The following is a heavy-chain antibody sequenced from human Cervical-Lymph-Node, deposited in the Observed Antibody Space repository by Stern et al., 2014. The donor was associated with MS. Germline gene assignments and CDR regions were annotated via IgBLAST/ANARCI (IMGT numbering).Heavy chain of an antibody. J-gene: IGHJ5*02. CDR2: IHHSGTT. Sequence: QVQLQESGPGLVKPSGTLSLTCTVSGDSVSTDNWWSWVRQPPGKGLEWIGEIHHSGTTNYNLSLESRLIISVDKSKNQFSLNLQSVTAVDTAVYYCARASLSGYDWFDPWGQGTLVTVSP. V-gene: IGHV4-4*02. CDR1: GDSVSTDNW. D-gene: IGHD5-12*01. CDR3: ARASLSGYDWFDP.